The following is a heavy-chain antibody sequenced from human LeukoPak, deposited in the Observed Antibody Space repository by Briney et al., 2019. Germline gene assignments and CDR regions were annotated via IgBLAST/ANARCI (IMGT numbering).Heavy chain of an antibody. J-gene: IGHJ6*02. CDR1: GYSFTSYW. CDR2: IDPSDSHT. D-gene: IGHD3-10*01. Sequence: RGESLKISCKASGYSFTSYWISWVRQMPGKGLEWMGRIDPSDSHTNYRPSFQGHVTMSTDKSSRTAYLQWSSLKASDTAMYYCARHSSGRWDPHRYFGMDVWGQGTMVSASS. V-gene: IGHV5-10-1*01. CDR3: ARHSSGRWDPHRYFGMDV.